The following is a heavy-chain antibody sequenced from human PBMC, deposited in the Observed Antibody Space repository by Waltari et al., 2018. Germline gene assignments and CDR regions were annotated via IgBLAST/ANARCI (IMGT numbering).Heavy chain of an antibody. CDR3: GRSRRGDYYDPSSH. D-gene: IGHD3-16*01. J-gene: IGHJ4*02. V-gene: IGHV3-21*01. CDR1: GFVFSNYG. Sequence: EVRLVESGGGLVKPGGSLRLSCAASGFVFSNYGLNWFRRAPGKGVEWVACMCRIGTSIYYGKSVEGRFTISRDNAKESLFLQMDSLRVDDTGMYCWGRSRRGDYYDPSSHWGQGTLVTVSS. CDR2: MCRIGTSI.